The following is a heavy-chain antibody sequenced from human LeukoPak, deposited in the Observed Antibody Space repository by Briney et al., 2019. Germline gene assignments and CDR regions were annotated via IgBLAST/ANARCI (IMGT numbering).Heavy chain of an antibody. D-gene: IGHD2-2*01. CDR1: GYTFTSYG. J-gene: IGHJ5*02. CDR2: ISAYNGNT. CDR3: ARGGYCSSTSCYGIAWFDP. Sequence: ASVKVSCKASGYTFTSYGISWVRQAPGQGLEWMGWISAYNGNTNYAQKLQGRVTMTTDTSTSTVYMELSSLRSEDTAVYYCARGGYCSSTSCYGIAWFDPWGQGTLVTVSS. V-gene: IGHV1-18*01.